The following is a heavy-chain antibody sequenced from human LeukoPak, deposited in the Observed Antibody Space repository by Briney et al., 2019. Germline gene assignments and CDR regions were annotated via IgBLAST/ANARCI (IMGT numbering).Heavy chain of an antibody. CDR3: ARAGVRWRPYYFDY. CDR1: GFTFSSYA. D-gene: IGHD4-23*01. J-gene: IGHJ4*02. V-gene: IGHV3-30-3*01. CDR2: ISYDGSNK. Sequence: GGSLRLSCAASGFTFSSYAMHWVRQAPGKGLEWVAVISYDGSNKYYADSVKGRFTISRDNSKNTLYLQMNSLRAEDTAVYYCARAGVRWRPYYFDYWGQGTLVTVSS.